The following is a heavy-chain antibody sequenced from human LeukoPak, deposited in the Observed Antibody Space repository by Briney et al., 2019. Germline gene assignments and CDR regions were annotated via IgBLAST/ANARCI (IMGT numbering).Heavy chain of an antibody. J-gene: IGHJ4*02. CDR1: GFSFSNYA. Sequence: GGSLRLSCAASGFSFSNYAFHWVRQAPGKGLEYISIVSSNGGSTYYASSVKGRFTISRDNSKNTLFLQMGSLRVEDTAVYYCARDRLRGGYYDSSGPADYWGQGTLVTVSS. V-gene: IGHV3-64*01. CDR3: ARDRLRGGYYDSSGPADY. CDR2: VSSNGGST. D-gene: IGHD3-22*01.